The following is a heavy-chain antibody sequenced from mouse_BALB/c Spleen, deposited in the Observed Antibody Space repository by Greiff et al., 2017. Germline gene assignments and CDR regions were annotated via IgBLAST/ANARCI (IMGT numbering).Heavy chain of an antibody. D-gene: IGHD2-2*01. Sequence: EVKLMESGAELVRSGASVKLSCTASGFNIKDYYMHWVKQRPEQGLEWIGWIDPENGDTEYAPKFQGKATMTADTSSNTAYLQLSSLTSEDTAVYYCNARLNAMDYWGQGTSVTVSS. CDR1: GFNIKDYY. CDR3: NARLNAMDY. CDR2: IDPENGDT. J-gene: IGHJ4*01. V-gene: IGHV14-4*02.